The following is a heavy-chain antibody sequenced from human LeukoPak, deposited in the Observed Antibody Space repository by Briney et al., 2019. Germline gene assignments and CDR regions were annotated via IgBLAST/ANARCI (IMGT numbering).Heavy chain of an antibody. Sequence: SVKVSCKASGYTFTSYAISWVRQAPGQGLEWMGGIIPIFGTANYAQKFQGRVTITADESTSTAYMELSSLRSEDTAVYYCASQDGYGPVSFDIWGQGTMVTVSS. CDR3: ASQDGYGPVSFDI. V-gene: IGHV1-69*13. J-gene: IGHJ3*02. D-gene: IGHD5-24*01. CDR2: IIPIFGTA. CDR1: GYTFTSYA.